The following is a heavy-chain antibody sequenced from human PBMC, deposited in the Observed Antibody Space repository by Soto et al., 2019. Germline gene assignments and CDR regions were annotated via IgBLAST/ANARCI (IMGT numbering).Heavy chain of an antibody. CDR3: ARGRRYSYGLHP. Sequence: QVRLQESGPGRVKPSQTLSLTCTVCGDSISSNNNYWSWIRQPPGEGLKWIGFISYSGTTSYSPSLNGRVAIPRDKSKTQFSLSLSSVTAADTAVYYCARGRRYSYGLHPWGQRTLVPVSS. D-gene: IGHD5-18*01. CDR1: GDSISSNNNY. CDR2: ISYSGTT. V-gene: IGHV4-30-4*01. J-gene: IGHJ5*02.